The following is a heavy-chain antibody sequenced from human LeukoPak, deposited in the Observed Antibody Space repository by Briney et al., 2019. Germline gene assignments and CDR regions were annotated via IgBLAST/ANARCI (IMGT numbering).Heavy chain of an antibody. CDR3: AGGGDGYCSGGSCYYFDY. Sequence: SETLSLTCTVSGGSISSYYWSWIRQPPGKGLEWIGYIYYSGSTNYNPSLKSRVTISVDTSKNQFSLKLSSVTAADTAVYYCAGGGDGYCSGGSCYYFDYWCQGTLVTVSS. D-gene: IGHD2-15*01. CDR2: IYYSGST. CDR1: GGSISSYY. J-gene: IGHJ4*02. V-gene: IGHV4-59*01.